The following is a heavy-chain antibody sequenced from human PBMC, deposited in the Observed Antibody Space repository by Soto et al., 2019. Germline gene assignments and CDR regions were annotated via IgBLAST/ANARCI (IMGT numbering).Heavy chain of an antibody. CDR2: IYYSGST. Sequence: QLQLXESGPGLVKPSETLSLTCTVSGGSISSSSYYWGWIRQPPGKGLECIGTIYYSGSTYYNPSLKRRVTISVETSTNQFSLRLSSVTAADTAVYYCARGGYDYWGQGTLVTVSS. CDR1: GGSISSSSYY. CDR3: ARGGYDY. J-gene: IGHJ4*02. D-gene: IGHD1-26*01. V-gene: IGHV4-39*01.